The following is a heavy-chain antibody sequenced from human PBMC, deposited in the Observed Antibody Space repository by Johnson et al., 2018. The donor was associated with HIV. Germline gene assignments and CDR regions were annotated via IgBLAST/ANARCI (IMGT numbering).Heavy chain of an antibody. V-gene: IGHV3-66*02. CDR2: IYSAGST. CDR1: GFTFDDYG. Sequence: VQLVESGGGVVRPGGSLRLSCAASGFTFDDYGMSWVRQAPGKGLEWVSVIYSAGSTYYADSVKGRFTISRDNSKNTLYLQMNSLRAEDTAVYYCTSVSSGWYGGAFDIWGQGTMVTVSS. J-gene: IGHJ3*02. D-gene: IGHD6-19*01. CDR3: TSVSSGWYGGAFDI.